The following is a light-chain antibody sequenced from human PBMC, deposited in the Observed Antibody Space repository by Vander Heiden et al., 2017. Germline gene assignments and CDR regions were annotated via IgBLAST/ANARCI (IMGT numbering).Light chain of an antibody. V-gene: IGLV1-44*01. J-gene: IGLJ3*02. Sequence: QSVLTQPPSASGTPGQRVTISCSGSRSNIGSNIVNWYQQLPGTAPKLLIYGTNQRPSGVPDRFSGSKSGTSASLAISGLQSVDEADYYCAACDDSLNGLWVFGGGTKLTVL. CDR1: RSNIGSNI. CDR3: AACDDSLNGLWV. CDR2: GTN.